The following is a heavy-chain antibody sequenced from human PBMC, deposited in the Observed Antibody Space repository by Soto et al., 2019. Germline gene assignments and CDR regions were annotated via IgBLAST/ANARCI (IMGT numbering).Heavy chain of an antibody. CDR2: IIPILGIA. D-gene: IGHD5-12*01. V-gene: IGHV1-69*02. Sequence: QVQLVQSGAEVKKPGSSVKVSCKASVGTFSSYTISWVRQAPGQGLEWMGRIIPILGIANYAQKFQGRVTITADKSTSTAYMELSSLRSEDTAVYYCARRRDGYNGDDYWGQGTLVTVSS. J-gene: IGHJ4*02. CDR1: VGTFSSYT. CDR3: ARRRDGYNGDDY.